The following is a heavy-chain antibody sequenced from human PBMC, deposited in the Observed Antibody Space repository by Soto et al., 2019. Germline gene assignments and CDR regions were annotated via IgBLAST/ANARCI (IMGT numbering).Heavy chain of an antibody. CDR1: GFTFDDYA. V-gene: IGHV3-9*01. CDR2: ISWNSGSI. CDR3: AKDQAGGGMDV. J-gene: IGHJ6*02. Sequence: LRLSCAASGFTFDDYAMHWVRQAPGKGLEWVSGISWNSGSIGYADSVKGRFTISRDNAKNSLYLQMNSLRAEDTALYYCAKDQAGGGMDVWGQGTTVTVSS.